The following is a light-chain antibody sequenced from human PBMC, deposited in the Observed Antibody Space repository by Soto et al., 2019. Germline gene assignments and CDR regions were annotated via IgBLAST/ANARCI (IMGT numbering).Light chain of an antibody. CDR1: QSISDS. V-gene: IGKV1-5*03. J-gene: IGKJ1*01. Sequence: DIQMTQSPSTLSASVGDRVTITGRASQSISDSLAWYQQKPGKAPNLLINEASSLKSGVPSRVSGRRSGTEYTLTISSLPPDDFANYYCQQYNDYWTFGQGTKVEIK. CDR2: EAS. CDR3: QQYNDYWT.